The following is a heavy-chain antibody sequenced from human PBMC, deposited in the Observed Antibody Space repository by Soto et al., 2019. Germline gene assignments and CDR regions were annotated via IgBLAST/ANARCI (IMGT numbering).Heavy chain of an antibody. CDR3: ATYYYGSWSYFDY. J-gene: IGHJ4*02. CDR1: GGSVSSGGYY. V-gene: IGHV4-31*03. CDR2: IYHSDRT. D-gene: IGHD3-10*01. Sequence: QVQLQASGPGLVKPSESLSLTFTVSGGSVSSGGYYWSCIRQHPGKGLEWIGYIYHSDRTHYNPSLKSRVIISVDTVKSQFSLYLSSVTAADTAVYYCATYYYGSWSYFDYWGQGTLVTVSS.